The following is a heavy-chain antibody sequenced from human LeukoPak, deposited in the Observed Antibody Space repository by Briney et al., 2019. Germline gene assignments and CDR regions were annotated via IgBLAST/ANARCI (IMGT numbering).Heavy chain of an antibody. CDR1: GGSISSYS. D-gene: IGHD3-10*01. Sequence: SETLSLTCTVSGGSISSYSWSWIRQPAGKGLEWIGRIYTSGSTNYNPSLKSRVTISVDTSKNQFSMKLSSVTAADTAVYYCASSTGSGSYYPLFDYWGQGTLVTVSS. J-gene: IGHJ4*02. CDR3: ASSTGSGSYYPLFDY. V-gene: IGHV4-4*07. CDR2: IYTSGST.